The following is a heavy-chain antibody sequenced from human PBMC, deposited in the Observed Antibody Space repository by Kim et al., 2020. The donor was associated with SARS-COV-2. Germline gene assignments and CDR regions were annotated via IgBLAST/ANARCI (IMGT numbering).Heavy chain of an antibody. CDR3: ARDDHDYGDYLPGVFDI. V-gene: IGHV1-3*01. Sequence: FQGRVTITRDTSASTAYMELSSLRSEDTAVYYCARDDHDYGDYLPGVFDIWGQGTMVTVSS. J-gene: IGHJ3*02. D-gene: IGHD4-17*01.